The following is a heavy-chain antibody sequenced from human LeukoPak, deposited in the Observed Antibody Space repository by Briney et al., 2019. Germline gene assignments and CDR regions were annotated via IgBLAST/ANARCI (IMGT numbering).Heavy chain of an antibody. V-gene: IGHV1-69*04. CDR2: IIPILGIA. D-gene: IGHD2-2*01. CDR1: GGTFSSYA. Sequence: SVKVSCKASGGTFSSYAISWVRQAPGQGLEWMGRIIPILGIANYAQKFQGRVTITADKSTSTAYMELSSLRSEDTAVYYCARAPLPHCSSTSCYRNAFDIWGQGTMVTVSS. CDR3: ARAPLPHCSSTSCYRNAFDI. J-gene: IGHJ3*02.